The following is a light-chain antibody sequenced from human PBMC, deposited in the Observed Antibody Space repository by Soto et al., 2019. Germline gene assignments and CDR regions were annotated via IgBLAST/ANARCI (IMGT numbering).Light chain of an antibody. CDR2: DAS. CDR3: QQYNSWLT. V-gene: IGKV1-5*01. Sequence: DIQMTQSPSTLSASVGDRVTITCRASQSISSWLAWYQQKPGKAPKLLIYDASSLESGVPSMFSGSGSGTEFTLTISSLQPDDVATYYCQQYNSWLTFGPGTKVDIK. CDR1: QSISSW. J-gene: IGKJ3*01.